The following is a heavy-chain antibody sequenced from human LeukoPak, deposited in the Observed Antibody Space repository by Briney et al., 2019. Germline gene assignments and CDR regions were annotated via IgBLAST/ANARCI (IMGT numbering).Heavy chain of an antibody. CDR2: MDPNSGNT. D-gene: IGHD3-22*01. Sequence: ASVKVSCKASGYTFTSYDINWVRQATGQGLEWMGWMDPNSGNTGYAQKFQGRVTTTRNTSISTAYMELSSLRSEDTAVYYCARAPIYYYDSSGYYYVNWFDPWGQGTLVTVSS. V-gene: IGHV1-8*01. CDR3: ARAPIYYYDSSGYYYVNWFDP. CDR1: GYTFTSYD. J-gene: IGHJ5*02.